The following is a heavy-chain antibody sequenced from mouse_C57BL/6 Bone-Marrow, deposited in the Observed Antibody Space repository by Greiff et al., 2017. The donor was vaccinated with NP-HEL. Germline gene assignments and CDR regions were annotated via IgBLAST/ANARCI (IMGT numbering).Heavy chain of an antibody. CDR1: GYTFTSYT. V-gene: IGHV1-4*01. CDR3: AREGYDYATWLAY. J-gene: IGHJ3*01. D-gene: IGHD2-4*01. Sequence: VQLKQSGAELARPGASVKMSCKASGYTFTSYTMHWVKQRPGQGLEWIGYINPSSGYTKSNQKFKDKATLTADKSSSTAYMQLSSLTSEDSAVYDCAREGYDYATWLAYWGKGTLVTVSA. CDR2: INPSSGYT.